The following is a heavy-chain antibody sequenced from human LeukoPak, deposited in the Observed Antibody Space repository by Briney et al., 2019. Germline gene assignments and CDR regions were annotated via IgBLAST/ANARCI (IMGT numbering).Heavy chain of an antibody. D-gene: IGHD2-2*01. CDR1: GGTFSSYA. J-gene: IGHJ4*02. Sequence: GASVKVSCKASGGTFSSYAISWVRQAPGQGLEWMGGIIPIFGTANYAQKFQGRVTITADKSTSTAYMELSSLRSEDTAVYYCARAYCSSTSCYGDYFDYWGQGTLVTVSS. CDR3: ARAYCSSTSCYGDYFDY. V-gene: IGHV1-69*06. CDR2: IIPIFGTA.